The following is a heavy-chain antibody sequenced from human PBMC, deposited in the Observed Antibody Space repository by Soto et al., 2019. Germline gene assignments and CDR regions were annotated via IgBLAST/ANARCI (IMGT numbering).Heavy chain of an antibody. Sequence: GASGKVSCKASGYTFTSYGISWVRQAPGQGLEWMGWISAYNGNTNYAQKLQGRVTMTTDTSTSTAYMELRSLRSDDTAVYYCARVVYYYDSSGLNQNPGVVDYWGQGTLVTVSS. CDR1: GYTFTSYG. V-gene: IGHV1-18*01. D-gene: IGHD3-22*01. CDR3: ARVVYYYDSSGLNQNPGVVDY. J-gene: IGHJ4*02. CDR2: ISAYNGNT.